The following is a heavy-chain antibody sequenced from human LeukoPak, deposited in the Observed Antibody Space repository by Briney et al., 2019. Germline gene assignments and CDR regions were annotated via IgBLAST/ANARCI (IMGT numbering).Heavy chain of an antibody. CDR2: INHSGST. V-gene: IGHV4-34*01. D-gene: IGHD6-19*01. CDR3: ARDFDSSGWYDNWFDP. Sequence: SETLSLTCAVYGGSFSGYYGSWIRQPPGKGLEWIGEINHSGSTNYNPSLKSRVTISVDTSKNQFSLKLSSVTAADTAVYYCARDFDSSGWYDNWFDPWGQGTLVTVSS. CDR1: GGSFSGYY. J-gene: IGHJ5*02.